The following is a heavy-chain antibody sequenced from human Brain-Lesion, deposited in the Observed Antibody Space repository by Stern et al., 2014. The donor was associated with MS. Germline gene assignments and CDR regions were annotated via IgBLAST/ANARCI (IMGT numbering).Heavy chain of an antibody. Sequence: EVQLVQSGGGLVQPGGSLRLSCAGSGFSLSSYWMSWVRQAPGKGPELVATIKQDGSERVYVDSVKGRFTISRDNSKNSVFLQMNSLRVDDTSVYYCARDCGSGSCYQTQYYYGVDVWGQGTTVIVSS. CDR2: IKQDGSER. CDR3: ARDCGSGSCYQTQYYYGVDV. J-gene: IGHJ6*02. CDR1: GFSLSSYW. D-gene: IGHD2-15*01. V-gene: IGHV3-7*01.